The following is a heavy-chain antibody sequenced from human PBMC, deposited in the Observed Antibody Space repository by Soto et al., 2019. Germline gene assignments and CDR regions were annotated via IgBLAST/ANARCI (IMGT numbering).Heavy chain of an antibody. CDR1: GYTFTSYA. D-gene: IGHD6-19*01. Sequence: QVQLVQSGAEVKKPGASVKVSCKASGYTFTSYAMHWVRQAPGQRLEWMGWINAGNGNTKYSQKIQGRVTITRDTSASTAYMELSSLRSEDTAVYYCARVQDSSGWYVYWGQGTLVTVSS. CDR2: INAGNGNT. V-gene: IGHV1-3*01. J-gene: IGHJ4*02. CDR3: ARVQDSSGWYVY.